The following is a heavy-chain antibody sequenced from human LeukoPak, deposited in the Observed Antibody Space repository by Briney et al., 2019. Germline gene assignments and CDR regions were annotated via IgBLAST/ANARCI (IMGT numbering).Heavy chain of an antibody. CDR2: IYPGDSDT. J-gene: IGHJ5*02. CDR3: ARRPSGSGLGFDP. V-gene: IGHV5-51*01. Sequence: GASLQISCEGSGSIFSTYWIGWVRQLPGNGLEWMGIIYPGDSDTRYSPSFQGQVTISADKSISTAYLQWSSLNASDTAMYYCARRPSGSGLGFDPWGQGTLVTVSS. CDR1: GSIFSTYW. D-gene: IGHD3-10*01.